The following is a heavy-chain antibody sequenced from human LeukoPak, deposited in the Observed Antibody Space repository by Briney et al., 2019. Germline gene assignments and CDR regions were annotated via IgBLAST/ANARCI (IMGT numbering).Heavy chain of an antibody. CDR1: DVSFDDYY. V-gene: IGHV4-34*01. CDR3: TRMTTGHDY. J-gene: IGHJ4*02. CDR2: INHSGYT. D-gene: IGHD4-17*01. Sequence: SETLSLTCAVSDVSFDDYYWSWVRQTPGKGLEWLGEINHSGYTNGSPSLKSRVTLSIDTSNKQFSLNLRSVTVADAGIYYCTRMTTGHDYWGQGTLVTVSS.